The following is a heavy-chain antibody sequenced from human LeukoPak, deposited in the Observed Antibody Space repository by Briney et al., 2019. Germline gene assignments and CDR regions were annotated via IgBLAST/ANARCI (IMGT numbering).Heavy chain of an antibody. Sequence: GGPLRLSCAASGFTFSNYGIHWVRQAPGKGLEWVAVISYDGSNKYYADSVKGRFTISRDNSKNTLYLQMNSLRAEDTAVYYCARGSLLDIVATIDYFDYWGQGTLVTVSS. V-gene: IGHV3-30*03. CDR2: ISYDGSNK. CDR3: ARGSLLDIVATIDYFDY. CDR1: GFTFSNYG. D-gene: IGHD5-12*01. J-gene: IGHJ4*02.